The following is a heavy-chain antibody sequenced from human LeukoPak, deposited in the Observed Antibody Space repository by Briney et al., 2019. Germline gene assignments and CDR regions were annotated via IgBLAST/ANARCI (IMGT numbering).Heavy chain of an antibody. D-gene: IGHD2-2*02. CDR1: GGSICSSNW. Sequence: SETLSLTCAVSGGSICSSNWWSWVRQPPGKGLEWIGEIYHSGSTNYNPSLKSRVTISVDKSKNQFSLKLSSVTAADTAVYYCARDRIGYCSSTSCYTGWFDPWGQGTLVTVSS. V-gene: IGHV4-4*02. CDR2: IYHSGST. CDR3: ARDRIGYCSSTSCYTGWFDP. J-gene: IGHJ5*02.